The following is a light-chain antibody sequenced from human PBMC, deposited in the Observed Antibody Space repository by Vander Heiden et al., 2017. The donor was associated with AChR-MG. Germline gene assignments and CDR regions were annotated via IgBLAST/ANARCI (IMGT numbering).Light chain of an antibody. J-gene: IGKJ2*01. Sequence: EIVLTKSPATLSLSPGESATLSCRASQSVRSYLAWYQQKPGQAPRLLIYDASTSATGIAARFSGSGCATDFTLTISSREPEDFAGYYCQQHASWPLYTFGQGTKLEIK. CDR3: QQHASWPLYT. CDR2: DAS. CDR1: QSVRSY. V-gene: IGKV3-11*01.